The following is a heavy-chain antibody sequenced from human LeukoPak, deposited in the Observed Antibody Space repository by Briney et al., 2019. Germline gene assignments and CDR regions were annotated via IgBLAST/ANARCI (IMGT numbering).Heavy chain of an antibody. CDR2: ISYDGSNK. Sequence: GGSLRLSCAASGFTFSSYSMNWVRQAPGKGLEWVAVISYDGSNKYYADSVKGRFTISRDNSKNTLYLQMNSLRAGDTAVYYCARDLSSSGWYASGPDYWGQGTLVTVSS. D-gene: IGHD6-19*01. J-gene: IGHJ4*02. CDR1: GFTFSSYS. V-gene: IGHV3-30*03. CDR3: ARDLSSSGWYASGPDY.